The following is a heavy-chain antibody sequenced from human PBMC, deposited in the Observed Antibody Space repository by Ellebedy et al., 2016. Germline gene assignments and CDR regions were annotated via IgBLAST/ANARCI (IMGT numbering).Heavy chain of an antibody. J-gene: IGHJ4*02. CDR3: ARDKGAGYCSGGTCYSFDY. CDR1: GFTFTSYA. CDR2: TSYVGSDK. D-gene: IGHD2-15*01. Sequence: GESLKISCAASGFTFTSYAMHWVRQAPGKGLEWVAVTSYVGSDKYHADSVKGRFTISRDNSKNTVYLQMNSLRAEDTAVYYCARDKGAGYCSGGTCYSFDYWGQGTLVTVSS. V-gene: IGHV3-30*04.